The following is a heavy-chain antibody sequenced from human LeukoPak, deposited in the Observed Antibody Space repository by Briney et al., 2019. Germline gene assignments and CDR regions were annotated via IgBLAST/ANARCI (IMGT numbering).Heavy chain of an antibody. CDR2: IWYDGSNK. CDR1: GFTFSSYG. Sequence: PGRSLRLSCAASGFTFSSYGMHWVRQAPGKGLEWVAVIWYDGSNKYYADSVKGRFTIPRDNSKNTLYLQMNSLRAEDTAVYYCARDLVVVVAATPVSYYYGMDVWGQGTTVTVSS. V-gene: IGHV3-33*01. CDR3: ARDLVVVVAATPVSYYYGMDV. J-gene: IGHJ6*02. D-gene: IGHD2-15*01.